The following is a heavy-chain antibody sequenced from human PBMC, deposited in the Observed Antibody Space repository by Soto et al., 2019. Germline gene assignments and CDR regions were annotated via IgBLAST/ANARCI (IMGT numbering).Heavy chain of an antibody. CDR2: IYPGDSDT. CDR1: GYRFSSYW. D-gene: IGHD3-10*01. CDR3: ARHMNDGSGSYYDAGFDH. J-gene: IGHJ4*02. V-gene: IGHV5-51*01. Sequence: PGESLKISCKGSGYRFSSYWIGWVRQMPGKGLEWMGIIYPGDSDTKYSPSFQGQVTISADKSTNTAYLQWSSLKASDTAMYYCARHMNDGSGSYYDAGFDHWGQGTMVTVYS.